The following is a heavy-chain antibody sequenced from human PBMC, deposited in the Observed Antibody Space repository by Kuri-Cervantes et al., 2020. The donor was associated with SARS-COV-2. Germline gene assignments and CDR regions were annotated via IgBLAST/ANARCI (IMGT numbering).Heavy chain of an antibody. J-gene: IGHJ6*02. D-gene: IGHD2-2*01. Sequence: LSLTCAASGFTFSNAWMNWVRQAPGKGLEWVGRIKSKTDGGTTDYAAPVKGRFTISRDDSKNTLYLQMNSLKTEDTAVYYCTTEEIVVVPAARIGDYYYYYYGMDVWGQGTTVTVSS. CDR2: IKSKTDGGTT. CDR3: TTEEIVVVPAARIGDYYYYYYGMDV. V-gene: IGHV3-15*07. CDR1: GFTFSNAW.